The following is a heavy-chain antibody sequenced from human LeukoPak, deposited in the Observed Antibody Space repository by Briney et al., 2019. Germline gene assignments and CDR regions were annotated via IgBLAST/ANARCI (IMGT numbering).Heavy chain of an antibody. Sequence: GASVKVSCKASGYTFTSYGISWVRQAPGQGLEWMGWISAYNGNTNYAQKFQGRVTMTGDTSISTAYMDLSRLRSDDAAVYYCARGSAVVGGGGPLFDYWGQGTLVTVSS. J-gene: IGHJ4*02. CDR3: ARGSAVVGGGGPLFDY. CDR2: ISAYNGNT. V-gene: IGHV1-18*01. CDR1: GYTFTSYG. D-gene: IGHD4-23*01.